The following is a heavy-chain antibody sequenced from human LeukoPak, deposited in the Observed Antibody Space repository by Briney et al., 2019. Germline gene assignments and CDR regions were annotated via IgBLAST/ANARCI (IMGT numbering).Heavy chain of an antibody. CDR3: ARLLLDGPGYYYGMDV. D-gene: IGHD2-15*01. V-gene: IGHV4-59*01. Sequence: SETLSLTCTVSGGSISSYYWSWLRQPPGKGLEWIGYIYYSGSTNYNPSLKSRVTISVDTSKNQFSLKLSSVTAADTAVYYCARLLLDGPGYYYGMDVWGQGTTVTVSS. CDR1: GGSISSYY. J-gene: IGHJ6*02. CDR2: IYYSGST.